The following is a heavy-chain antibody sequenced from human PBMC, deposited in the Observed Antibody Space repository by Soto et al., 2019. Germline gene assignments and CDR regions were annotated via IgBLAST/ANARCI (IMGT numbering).Heavy chain of an antibody. CDR3: ARHRDNWNQEGNFDY. V-gene: IGHV3-23*01. CDR2: IRGRSGST. J-gene: IGHJ4*02. D-gene: IGHD1-20*01. Sequence: GGSLRLSCAASGFTFNNYAMSWVRQAPEKGLEWVSAIRGRSGSTHYADSVKGRFTISRDNSKNQFSLKLSSVTAADTAVYYCARHRDNWNQEGNFDYWGRGTLVTVSS. CDR1: GFTFNNYA.